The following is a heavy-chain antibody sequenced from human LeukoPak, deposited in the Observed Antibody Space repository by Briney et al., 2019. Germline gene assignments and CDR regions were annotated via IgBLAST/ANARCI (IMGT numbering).Heavy chain of an antibody. D-gene: IGHD2/OR15-2a*01. CDR2: MHGSGSP. Sequence: SETLSLTCTVSGASVRSDHWNWIRQPPGKGLEWIAYMHGSGSPNYNPSLASRLTLSVDATENLLSLKLTSVTAADTAVYFCARDLSVNAFDIWGQGTLVTVSS. J-gene: IGHJ3*02. CDR3: ARDLSVNAFDI. V-gene: IGHV4-59*02. CDR1: GASVRSDH.